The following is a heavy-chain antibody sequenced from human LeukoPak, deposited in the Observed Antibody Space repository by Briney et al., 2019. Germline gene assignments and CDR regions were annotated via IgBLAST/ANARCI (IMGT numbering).Heavy chain of an antibody. Sequence: ASVKVSCKASGYTFTAYYMHWVRQAPGQGLEWMGWINPDSGGTNYAQKFQGRVTMTTDTSINTAYMELSRLRSDDTAVYYCARSTVNTMIVVVIDDYWGQGTLVTVSS. J-gene: IGHJ4*02. CDR3: ARSTVNTMIVVVIDDY. CDR1: GYTFTAYY. CDR2: INPDSGGT. V-gene: IGHV1-2*02. D-gene: IGHD3-22*01.